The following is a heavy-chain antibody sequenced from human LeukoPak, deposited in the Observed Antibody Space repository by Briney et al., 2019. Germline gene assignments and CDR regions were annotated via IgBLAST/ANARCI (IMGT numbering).Heavy chain of an antibody. CDR3: ARLRDGSPPV. CDR2: IYYSGST. D-gene: IGHD5-24*01. Sequence: SETPSLTCTVSGGSISSYYWSWIRQPPGKGLEWIGYIYYSGSTNYNPSLKSRVTISVDRSKNQFSLKLSSVTAADTAVYYCARLRDGSPPVWGQGTLVTVSS. V-gene: IGHV4-59*08. CDR1: GGSISSYY. J-gene: IGHJ4*02.